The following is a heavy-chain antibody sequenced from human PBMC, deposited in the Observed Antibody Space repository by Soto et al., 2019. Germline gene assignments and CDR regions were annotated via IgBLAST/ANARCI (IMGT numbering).Heavy chain of an antibody. CDR3: ANAATIFGVVLARFSYYYGMHV. J-gene: IGHJ6*02. CDR2: ISGSGGST. CDR1: GFTFSSYS. D-gene: IGHD3-3*01. Sequence: GGSLRLSCAASGFTFSSYSMSWVRQAPGKGLEWVSAISGSGGSTYYADSVKGRFTISRDNSKNTLYLQMNSLRAEDTAVYYCANAATIFGVVLARFSYYYGMHVWGQGTTVTVSS. V-gene: IGHV3-23*01.